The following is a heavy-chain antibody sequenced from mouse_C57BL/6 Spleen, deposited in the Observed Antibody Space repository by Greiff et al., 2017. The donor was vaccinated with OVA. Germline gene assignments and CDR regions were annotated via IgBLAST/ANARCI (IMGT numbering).Heavy chain of an antibody. CDR2: IYPSDSET. Sequence: QVQLQQPGAELVRPGSSVKLSCKASGYTFTSYWMDWVKQRPGQGLEWIGNIYPSDSETHYNQKFKDKATLTVDKSSSTAYMQLSSLTSEDSAVYYGARSALYCVSSWCAYWGQGTLVTVSA. CDR3: ARSALYCVSSWCAY. V-gene: IGHV1-61*01. J-gene: IGHJ3*01. D-gene: IGHD1-1*01. CDR1: GYTFTSYW.